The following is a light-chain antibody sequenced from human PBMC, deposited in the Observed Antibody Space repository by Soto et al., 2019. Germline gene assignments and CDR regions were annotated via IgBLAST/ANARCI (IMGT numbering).Light chain of an antibody. CDR1: QSVSRA. CDR3: QQYNSWPPRYT. CDR2: DSS. J-gene: IGKJ2*01. Sequence: DIVLTQSPATLSVSPGESATLSCRASQSVSRALAWYQHVPGQAPRLLIYDSSTRATGVPARFSSSGSGTRFTLTISSLQSEDFAVYYCQQYNSWPPRYTFGQGTKLQI. V-gene: IGKV3-15*01.